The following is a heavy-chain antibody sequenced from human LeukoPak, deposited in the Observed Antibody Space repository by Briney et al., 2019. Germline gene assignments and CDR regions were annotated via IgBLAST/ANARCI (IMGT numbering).Heavy chain of an antibody. J-gene: IGHJ4*02. CDR2: IYYSGST. V-gene: IGHV4-59*08. CDR3: ARHVRGSYKFLDY. Sequence: SETLSLTCTLSGGSISRYYWSWIRQPPGKGLEWIGYIYYSGSTNYNPSLKSRVTISVDTSKNQFSLKLSSVTAADTAVYYCARHVRGSYKFLDYWGQGTLVTVSS. D-gene: IGHD1-26*01. CDR1: GGSISRYY.